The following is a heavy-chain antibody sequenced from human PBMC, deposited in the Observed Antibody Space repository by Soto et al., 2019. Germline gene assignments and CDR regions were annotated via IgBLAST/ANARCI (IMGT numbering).Heavy chain of an antibody. J-gene: IGHJ5*02. CDR1: GYTFTSYG. D-gene: IGHD5-18*01. V-gene: IGHV1-18*01. CDR2: ISAYNGNT. CDR3: ARELIGYSYGENWFDP. Sequence: ASVKVSCKASGYTFTSYGISWVRQAPGQGLEWMGWISAYNGNTNYAQKLQGRVTMTTDISTSTAYMELRSLRSDDTAVYYCARELIGYSYGENWFDPWGQGTLVTVSS.